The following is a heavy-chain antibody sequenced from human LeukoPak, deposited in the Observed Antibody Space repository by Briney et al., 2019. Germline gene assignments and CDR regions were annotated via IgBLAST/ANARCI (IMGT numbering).Heavy chain of an antibody. V-gene: IGHV4-30-4*01. CDR3: ARDPEEWDGARSD. D-gene: IGHD1-26*01. Sequence: SETLSLTCTVSGGSISSGDYYWSWIRQPPGKGLEWIGYIYYSGSTYYNPSLKSRVTISVDTSKNQFSLKLSSVTAADTAVYYCARDPEEWDGARSDWGQGTMVTVSS. CDR2: IYYSGST. J-gene: IGHJ3*01. CDR1: GGSISSGDYY.